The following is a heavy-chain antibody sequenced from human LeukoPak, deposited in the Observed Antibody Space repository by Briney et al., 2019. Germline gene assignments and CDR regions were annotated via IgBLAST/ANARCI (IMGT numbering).Heavy chain of an antibody. D-gene: IGHD3-22*01. CDR1: GFTFSSYW. J-gene: IGHJ6*02. Sequence: GGALRLSCAASGFTFSSYWMHWVRQAPGKGLGWVSRVSSDGSSSSYADSVKGRFTISRDNAKNTLYLQMNSLRAEDTAVYYCASRVQVGTDYYDSSPLGMDVWGQGTTVTVSS. V-gene: IGHV3-74*01. CDR2: VSSDGSSS. CDR3: ASRVQVGTDYYDSSPLGMDV.